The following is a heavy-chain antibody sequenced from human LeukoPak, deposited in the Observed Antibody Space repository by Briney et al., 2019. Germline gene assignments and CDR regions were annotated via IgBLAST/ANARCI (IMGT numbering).Heavy chain of an antibody. D-gene: IGHD3-22*01. J-gene: IGHJ4*02. Sequence: PGGSLRLSCAASGVTFSNHAMSWVRQAPGKGLEWVSYISSSYNTIYYRDSVQGRFIISRDNAKNSLSLQMNSLRAEDSGIYYCARATSDSSGYPVSDYWGQGTLVTVSS. CDR3: ARATSDSSGYPVSDY. V-gene: IGHV3-48*03. CDR1: GVTFSNHA. CDR2: ISSSYNTI.